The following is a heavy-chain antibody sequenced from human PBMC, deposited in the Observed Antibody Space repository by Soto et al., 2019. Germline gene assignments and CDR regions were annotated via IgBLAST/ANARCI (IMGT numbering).Heavy chain of an antibody. D-gene: IGHD3-22*01. CDR3: AKGKRYYDSSGYSTYDY. CDR2: ISGSGGST. V-gene: IGHV3-23*01. Sequence: GGSLRLSCTASGFTFSSYAMNWVRQAPGKGLEWVSTISGSGGSTYYADSVKGRFTISRDNSRNTLYLQMNSLRAEDTAVYYCAKGKRYYDSSGYSTYDYWGQGTLVTVSS. CDR1: GFTFSSYA. J-gene: IGHJ4*02.